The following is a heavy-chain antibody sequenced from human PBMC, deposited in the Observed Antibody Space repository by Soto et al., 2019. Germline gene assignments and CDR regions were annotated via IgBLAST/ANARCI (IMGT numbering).Heavy chain of an antibody. J-gene: IGHJ3*02. D-gene: IGHD3-10*01. Sequence: GATVKVSCKAPVYAFTSYSMHLVRQAPGQRLERMGWINAGNGNTNYSQKFQGRVTITRDASTSTVYMERSSLRAADTAVYYCARGDMVPPDYSFDIWGQGTMVTVSS. CDR1: VYAFTSYS. CDR3: ARGDMVPPDYSFDI. CDR2: INAGNGNT. V-gene: IGHV1-3*01.